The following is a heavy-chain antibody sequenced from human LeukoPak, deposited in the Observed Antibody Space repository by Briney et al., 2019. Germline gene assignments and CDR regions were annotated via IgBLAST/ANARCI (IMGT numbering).Heavy chain of an antibody. CDR2: IHASGST. CDR3: ARDDGYDSRFDY. Sequence: PSETLSLTCTVSGGSISSYYWSWIRQPAGKGLEWIGRIHASGSTVYNHSLMSRVTMSVDTSKSQFSLKLTSVTAADTAVYYCARDDGYDSRFDYWGQGTLLTVSS. D-gene: IGHD5-12*01. V-gene: IGHV4-4*07. J-gene: IGHJ4*02. CDR1: GGSISSYY.